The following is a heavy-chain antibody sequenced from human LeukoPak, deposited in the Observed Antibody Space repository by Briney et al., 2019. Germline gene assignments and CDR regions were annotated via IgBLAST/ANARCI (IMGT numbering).Heavy chain of an antibody. CDR2: ISSSSSYI. V-gene: IGHV3-21*01. Sequence: PGGSLRLSCAASGFTFSSYSMNWVRQAPGKGLEWVSSISSSSSYIYYADSVKGRFTISRDNAKNSLYLQMNSLRAEDTAVYYCARDTQSSTTGGFDPWAREPWSPSPQ. CDR3: ARDTQSSTTGGFDP. D-gene: IGHD2-2*01. J-gene: IGHJ5*02. CDR1: GFTFSSYS.